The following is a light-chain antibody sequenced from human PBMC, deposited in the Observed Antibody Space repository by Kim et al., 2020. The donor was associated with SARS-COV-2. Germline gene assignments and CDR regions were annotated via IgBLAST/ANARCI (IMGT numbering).Light chain of an antibody. CDR2: GKN. CDR3: NSRDSSGNWV. Sequence: VALGQTVRITCRGDSLRSYYASWYQQKPGQAPVLVIYGKNNRPSGIPDRFSGSSSGNTASLTITGAQAEDEADYYCNSRDSSGNWVFGGGTQLTVL. J-gene: IGLJ3*02. CDR1: SLRSYY. V-gene: IGLV3-19*01.